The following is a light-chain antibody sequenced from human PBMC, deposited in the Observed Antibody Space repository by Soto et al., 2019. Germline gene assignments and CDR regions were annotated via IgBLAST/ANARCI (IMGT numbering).Light chain of an antibody. CDR3: QQYNSS. CDR2: KAS. V-gene: IGKV1-5*03. J-gene: IGKJ2*01. CDR1: QSINNW. Sequence: DIRMTQSPSTLSASVGDRVTITCRASQSINNWLAWYQQKPGKAPKLLIYKASNLESGVPSRFSGSGSGTEFTLTISSLQPDDFATYYCQQYNSSFGQGTKLEIK.